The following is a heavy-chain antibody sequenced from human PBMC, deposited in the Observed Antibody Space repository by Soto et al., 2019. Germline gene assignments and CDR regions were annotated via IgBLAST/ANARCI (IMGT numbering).Heavy chain of an antibody. CDR3: VRDPGGLVVWRAFDN. Sequence: QVQLLQSEAEVKKPGASVKLSCKASGYTFNSYGISWVRQAPGQGLEWMGWISVHDGKTQYAEKDEGRVTITADTSMTTAYVELGSLSSGESAVYYCVRDPGGLVVWRAFDNWGQGTLVIVSS. J-gene: IGHJ4*02. CDR1: GYTFNSYG. D-gene: IGHD2-15*01. V-gene: IGHV1-18*01. CDR2: ISVHDGKT.